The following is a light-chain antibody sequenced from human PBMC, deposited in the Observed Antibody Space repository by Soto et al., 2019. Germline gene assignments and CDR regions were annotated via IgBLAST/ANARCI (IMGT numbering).Light chain of an antibody. CDR1: ESIGNS. CDR2: DAS. Sequence: EVVLTQSPATLSLSPGERATLACRASESIGNSLAWYQQKLGQAPKLLIYDASHRAIGIPGRFSGDGSGTDFTLTISSREPEDFAVYYCQWRSDWPPRLTFGGGTKVEIK. CDR3: QWRSDWPPRLT. J-gene: IGKJ4*01. V-gene: IGKV3-11*01.